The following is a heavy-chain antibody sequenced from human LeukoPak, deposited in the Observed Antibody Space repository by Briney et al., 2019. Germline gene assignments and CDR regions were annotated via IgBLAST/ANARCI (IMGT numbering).Heavy chain of an antibody. J-gene: IGHJ6*02. D-gene: IGHD2-2*02. CDR3: ARGKYPYSLDV. CDR1: GLTFSSHW. Sequence: GGSLRLSCAASGLTFSSHWMHWVRQAPGKGLVWVSRITNDGSSTTYADSVKGRFTISRDNAKNALYLQMNSLRAEDTALYYCARGKYPYSLDVWGQGTTVSVSS. V-gene: IGHV3-74*01. CDR2: ITNDGSST.